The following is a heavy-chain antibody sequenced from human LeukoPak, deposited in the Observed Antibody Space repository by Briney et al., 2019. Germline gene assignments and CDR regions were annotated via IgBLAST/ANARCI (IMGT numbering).Heavy chain of an antibody. D-gene: IGHD6-25*01. CDR3: ARERPGSASAFEY. Sequence: PGGSLRLSCVASGFTVSSNYMSWGRQAPGKGLEWGSVIYSGGSTYYADSVKGRFTISRDNSKNTLYLQMNSLRAEDTAMFYCARERPGSASAFEYWGQGTLVTVSS. CDR2: IYSGGST. J-gene: IGHJ4*02. V-gene: IGHV3-66*01. CDR1: GFTVSSNY.